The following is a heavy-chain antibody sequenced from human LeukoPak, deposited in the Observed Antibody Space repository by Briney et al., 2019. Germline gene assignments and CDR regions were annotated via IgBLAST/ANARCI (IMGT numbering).Heavy chain of an antibody. CDR1: GGSISSSSYY. D-gene: IGHD3-22*01. J-gene: IGHJ4*02. Sequence: PSETLSLTCTVSGGSISSSSYYWGWIRQPPGKGLEWIGSIYHSGSTYYNPSLKSRVTISVDTSKNQFSLKLSSVTAADTAVYYCATYYDSGGYPDYWGQGTLVTVSS. CDR2: IYHSGST. V-gene: IGHV4-39*07. CDR3: ATYYDSGGYPDY.